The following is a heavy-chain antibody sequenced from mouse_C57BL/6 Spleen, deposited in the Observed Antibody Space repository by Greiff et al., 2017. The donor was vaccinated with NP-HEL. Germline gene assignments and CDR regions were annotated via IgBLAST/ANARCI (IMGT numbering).Heavy chain of an antibody. Sequence: QVQLQQPGAELVKPGASVKLSCKASGYTFTNYWMHWVKQSPGQGLEWIGMIHPNSGSTNYNQKFKSKATLTVDKSSSTAYMQLSSLTSEDSAVYYCAVEYYDSVYAMDYWGQGTSVTVSS. CDR3: AVEYYDSVYAMDY. V-gene: IGHV1-64*01. D-gene: IGHD2-4*01. CDR1: GYTFTNYW. J-gene: IGHJ4*01. CDR2: IHPNSGST.